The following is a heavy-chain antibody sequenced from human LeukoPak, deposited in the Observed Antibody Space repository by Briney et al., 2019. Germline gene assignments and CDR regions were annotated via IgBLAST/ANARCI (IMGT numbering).Heavy chain of an antibody. D-gene: IGHD2-2*01. CDR2: IYHSGST. Sequence: SETLSLTCTVSGYSISSGYYWGWIRQPPGKGLEWIGSIYHSGSTYYNPSLKSRVTISVDTSKNQFSLKLSSVTAADTAVYYCARDLQDIVVVPAAHFDYWGQGTLVTVSS. CDR1: GYSISSGYY. CDR3: ARDLQDIVVVPAAHFDY. J-gene: IGHJ4*02. V-gene: IGHV4-38-2*02.